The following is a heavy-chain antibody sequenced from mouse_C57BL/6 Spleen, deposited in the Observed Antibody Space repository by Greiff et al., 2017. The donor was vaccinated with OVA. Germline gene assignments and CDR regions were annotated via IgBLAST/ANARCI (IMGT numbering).Heavy chain of an antibody. CDR1: GFTFSDYY. V-gene: IGHV5-12*01. CDR3: ARGIYDYDEAMDY. D-gene: IGHD2-4*01. CDR2: ISNGGGST. Sequence: EVQLVESGGGLVQPGGSLKLSCAASGFTFSDYYMYWVRQTPEKRLEWVAYISNGGGSTYYPDTVKGRFTISRDNAKNTLYLQMSRLKSEDTAMYYCARGIYDYDEAMDYWGQGTSVTVSS. J-gene: IGHJ4*01.